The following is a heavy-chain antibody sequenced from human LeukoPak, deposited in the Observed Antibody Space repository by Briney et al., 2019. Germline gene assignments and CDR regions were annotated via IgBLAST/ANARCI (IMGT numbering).Heavy chain of an antibody. Sequence: PSETLSLTCAVSGYSISSGYYWGWIRQPPGKGLEWIGSIYHSGSTYYNPSLKSRVTISVDTSKNQFSLKLSSVTAAGTAVYYCARSQPHDFDCWGQGTLVTVSS. J-gene: IGHJ4*02. D-gene: IGHD2-2*01. V-gene: IGHV4-38-2*01. CDR1: GYSISSGYY. CDR2: IYHSGST. CDR3: ARSQPHDFDC.